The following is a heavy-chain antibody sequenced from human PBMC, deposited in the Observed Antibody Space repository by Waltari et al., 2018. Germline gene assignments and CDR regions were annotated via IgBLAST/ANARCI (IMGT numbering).Heavy chain of an antibody. D-gene: IGHD5-12*01. CDR3: ANSGYDGIFDY. CDR1: GFTFSSYW. J-gene: IGHJ4*02. V-gene: IGHV3-74*01. CDR2: INTDGSST. Sequence: EVQLVESGGGLVQPGGSLRLSCAASGFTFSSYWMHWVRQAPGKGRVWVSRINTDGSSTSYADSVKGRFTISRDNAKNTLYLQMNSLRAEDTAVYYCANSGYDGIFDYWGQGTLVTVSS.